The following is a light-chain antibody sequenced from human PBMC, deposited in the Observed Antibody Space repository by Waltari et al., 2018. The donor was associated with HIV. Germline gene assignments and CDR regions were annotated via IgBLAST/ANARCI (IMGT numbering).Light chain of an antibody. CDR2: GAS. V-gene: IGKV3D-15*01. J-gene: IGKJ1*01. CDR3: QHYNKWPWT. CDR1: QSVSSN. Sequence: EIVMTQSPATLSVSPGERATLSCRASQSVSSNLAWYQQKPGQAPRLLIYGASTRATGIPARFSGSGSGTEFTLTISSLQSEDFAVYYGQHYNKWPWTFGQGTKVEIK.